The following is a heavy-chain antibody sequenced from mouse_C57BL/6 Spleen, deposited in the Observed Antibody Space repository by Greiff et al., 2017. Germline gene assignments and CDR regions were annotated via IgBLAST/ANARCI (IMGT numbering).Heavy chain of an antibody. CDR2: IWTGGGT. CDR1: GFSLTSYA. J-gene: IGHJ3*01. Sequence: QVQLKESGPGLVAPSQSLSITCTVSGFSLTSYAIRWVRQPPGKGLEWLGLIWTGGGTNYNSALKSRQSSSNYNTNSQGFLKMNRLQTDDTAMYYCAYGSSYWGLAYWGQGTLVTVSA. CDR3: AYGSSYWGLAY. D-gene: IGHD1-1*01. V-gene: IGHV2-9-1*01.